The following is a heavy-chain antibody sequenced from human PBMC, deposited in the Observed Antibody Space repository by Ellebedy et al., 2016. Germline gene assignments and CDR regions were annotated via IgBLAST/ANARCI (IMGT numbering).Heavy chain of an antibody. V-gene: IGHV4-59*01. J-gene: IGHJ5*02. CDR1: GGSFSGYY. CDR2: IYYSGST. CDR3: VRGVTATAAFGP. D-gene: IGHD6-13*01. Sequence: SETLSLTCAVYGGSFSGYYWSWIRQPPGKGLEWIGYIYYSGSTNYNPSLKSRVTISVDTSKNQFSLKLSSVTAADTAVYYCVRGVTATAAFGPWGQGTLVTVSS.